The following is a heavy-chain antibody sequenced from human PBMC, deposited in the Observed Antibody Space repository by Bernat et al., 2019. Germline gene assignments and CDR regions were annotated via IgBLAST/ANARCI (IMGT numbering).Heavy chain of an antibody. V-gene: IGHV3-74*01. CDR2: INSDGSST. D-gene: IGHD3-10*01. CDR1: GFTFSSYW. J-gene: IGHJ5*02. Sequence: EVQLVESGGGLVQPGGSLRLSCAASGFTFSSYWMHWVRQAPGKGLVWVSRINSDGSSTRHADSVKGRFTISRDNAKNTLYLQMNSLRAEDTAVYYCARENYGSGSSPNDNWFDPWGQGTLVTVSS. CDR3: ARENYGSGSSPNDNWFDP.